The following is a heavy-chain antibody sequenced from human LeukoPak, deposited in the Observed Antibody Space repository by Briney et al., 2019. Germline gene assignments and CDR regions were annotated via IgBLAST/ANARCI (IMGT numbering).Heavy chain of an antibody. CDR2: ISSSSSYI. D-gene: IGHD3-22*01. V-gene: IGHV3-21*01. CDR1: GFTFSSYA. J-gene: IGHJ5*02. CDR3: AREYYYDSSGYYP. Sequence: GGSLRLSCAASGFTFSSYAMNWVRQAPGKGLEWVSSISSSSSYIYYADSVKGRFTISRDNAKNPLYLQMNSLRAEDTAVYYCAREYYYDSSGYYPWGQGTLVTVSS.